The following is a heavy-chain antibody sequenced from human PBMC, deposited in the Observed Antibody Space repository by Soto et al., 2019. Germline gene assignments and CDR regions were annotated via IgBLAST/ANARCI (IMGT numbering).Heavy chain of an antibody. CDR3: ARGATVTKLDY. CDR2: IFYSGST. J-gene: IGHJ4*01. Sequence: SETLSLTCTVSGASIGSSYWTWIRQPPGKGLEWMGYIFYSGSTNYNPSLSGRVSMTVDTSKNQVSLNLRSVTAADTAVYYCARGATVTKLDYWSHGMLVTGSS. V-gene: IGHV4-59*01. D-gene: IGHD4-17*01. CDR1: GASIGSSY.